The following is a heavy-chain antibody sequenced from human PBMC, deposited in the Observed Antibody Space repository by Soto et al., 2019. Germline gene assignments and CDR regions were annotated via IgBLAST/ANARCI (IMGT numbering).Heavy chain of an antibody. V-gene: IGHV1-69*12. Sequence: QVQLVQSGAEVKKPGSSVKVSCKASGGTFSSYAFNWVRQAPGQGLEWMGGIIPIFGTTNYAQKFQGRVTIAADESTSTPYMELSSLRSEDTAVSYCATAPLRYFDSVTPYGMDVWGQGTTVTVSS. J-gene: IGHJ6*02. CDR3: ATAPLRYFDSVTPYGMDV. CDR1: GGTFSSYA. D-gene: IGHD3-9*01. CDR2: IIPIFGTT.